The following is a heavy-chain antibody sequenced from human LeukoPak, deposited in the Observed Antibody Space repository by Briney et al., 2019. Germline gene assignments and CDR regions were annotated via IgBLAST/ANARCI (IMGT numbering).Heavy chain of an antibody. J-gene: IGHJ4*02. Sequence: GGSLRLSCAASGFTFSSYSMNWVRQAPGKGLEWVSSISSSSSYIYYADSVKGRFTISRDNAKNSLYLQMNSLRAEDTAVYYCARSTYYYGSGPHFDYWGQGTLVTVSS. CDR1: GFTFSSYS. CDR2: ISSSSSYI. CDR3: ARSTYYYGSGPHFDY. V-gene: IGHV3-21*01. D-gene: IGHD3-10*01.